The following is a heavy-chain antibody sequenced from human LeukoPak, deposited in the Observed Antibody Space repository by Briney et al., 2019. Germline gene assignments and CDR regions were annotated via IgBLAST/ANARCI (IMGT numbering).Heavy chain of an antibody. CDR1: GYTFTSYA. Sequence: ASVKVSCKASGYTFTSYAMNWVRQAPGQGLEWMAWMNPNTGYTGFAQKFQGRVTVSRNTDISTAYMEVNSLRSEDTAVYYCARFGGGVTKDDRLDYWGQGTLVTVSS. J-gene: IGHJ4*02. D-gene: IGHD3-16*01. CDR2: MNPNTGYT. CDR3: ARFGGGVTKDDRLDY. V-gene: IGHV1-8*03.